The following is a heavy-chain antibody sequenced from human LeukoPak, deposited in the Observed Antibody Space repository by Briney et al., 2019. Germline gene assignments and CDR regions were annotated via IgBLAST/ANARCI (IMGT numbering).Heavy chain of an antibody. CDR3: ARDLAAAGTSNYYYGMDV. CDR1: GFTVSSNY. J-gene: IGHJ6*02. CDR2: IYSGGST. Sequence: RPGGSLRLSCAASGFTVSSNYMSWVRQAPVKGLEWVSVIYSGGSTYYADSVKGRFTISRDNSKNTLYLQMNSLRAEDTAVYYCARDLAAAGTSNYYYGMDVWGQGTTVTVSS. V-gene: IGHV3-66*01. D-gene: IGHD6-13*01.